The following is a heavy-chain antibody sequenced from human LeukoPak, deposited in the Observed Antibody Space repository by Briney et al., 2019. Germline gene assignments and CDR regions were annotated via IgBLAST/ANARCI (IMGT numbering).Heavy chain of an antibody. V-gene: IGHV3-21*01. CDR1: GFTFSSYS. D-gene: IGHD6-13*01. J-gene: IGHJ4*02. CDR3: ASHLLSSWFIGY. Sequence: RGSLRLSCAASGFTFSSYSMNWVRQAPGKGLEWVSSISSSSSYIYYADSVKGRFTISRDNAKNSLYLQMNSLRAEDTAVYYCASHLLSSWFIGYWGQGTLVTVSS. CDR2: ISSSSSYI.